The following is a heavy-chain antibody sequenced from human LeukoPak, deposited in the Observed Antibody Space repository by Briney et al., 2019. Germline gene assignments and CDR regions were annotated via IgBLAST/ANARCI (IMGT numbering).Heavy chain of an antibody. Sequence: GGSLRLSCAASGFTFSSYALSWVRQAPGKGLEWVSSLSGSGYNTYYADSVKGRFTISRDNSKNTVYLQMNSLRAEDTAVCYCAKDPYGTRYFDYWGQGTLVTVSS. CDR3: AKDPYGTRYFDY. J-gene: IGHJ4*02. D-gene: IGHD2-2*01. CDR2: LSGSGYNT. CDR1: GFTFSSYA. V-gene: IGHV3-23*01.